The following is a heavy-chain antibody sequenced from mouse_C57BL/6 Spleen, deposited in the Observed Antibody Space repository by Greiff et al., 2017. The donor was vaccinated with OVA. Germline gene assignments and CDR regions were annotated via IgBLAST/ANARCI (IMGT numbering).Heavy chain of an antibody. CDR3: ARSWGLTHCFAY. J-gene: IGHJ2*01. Sequence: VQLQQSGPELVKPGASVKISCKASGYAFSSSWMNWVKQRPGKGLEWIGRIYPGDGDTNYNGKFKGKATLTADKSSSTAYMQLSSLTSEDSAVYFCARSWGLTHCFAYWGQGTTLTVSS. CDR2: IYPGDGDT. CDR1: GYAFSSSW. V-gene: IGHV1-82*01. D-gene: IGHD2-4*01.